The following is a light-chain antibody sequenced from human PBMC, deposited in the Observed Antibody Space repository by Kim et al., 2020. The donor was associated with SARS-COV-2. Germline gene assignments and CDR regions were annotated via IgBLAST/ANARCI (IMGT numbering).Light chain of an antibody. CDR3: HQYGTSPWT. J-gene: IGKJ1*01. Sequence: SPGERVTLSCRPSQSVIRNYLAWYQQKPGQAPRILIYGASSRAIDTPDRFSGSGSGTDFTLTISRLEPEDFAVYYCHQYGTSPWTFGQGTKVDIK. CDR2: GAS. V-gene: IGKV3-20*01. CDR1: QSVIRNY.